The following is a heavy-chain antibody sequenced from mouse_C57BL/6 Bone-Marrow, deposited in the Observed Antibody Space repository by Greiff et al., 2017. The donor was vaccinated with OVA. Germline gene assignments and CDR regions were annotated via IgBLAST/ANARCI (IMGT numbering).Heavy chain of an antibody. CDR2: IWSGGST. V-gene: IGHV2-2*01. J-gene: IGHJ3*01. D-gene: IGHD1-1*01. CDR3: ATNYGSPAWFAY. CDR1: GFSLTSYG. Sequence: VQLQQSGPGLVQPSQSLSITCTVSGFSLTSYGVHWVRQSPGKGLEWLGVIWSGGSTDYNAAFISRLSISKDNSKSQVFFKMNSLQADDTAIYYCATNYGSPAWFAYWGQGTLVTVSA.